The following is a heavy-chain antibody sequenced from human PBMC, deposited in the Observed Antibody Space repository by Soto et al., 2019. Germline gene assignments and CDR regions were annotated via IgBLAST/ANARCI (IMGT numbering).Heavy chain of an antibody. D-gene: IGHD2-15*01. CDR2: FSPTDSYT. CDR3: ARHPYIGGFDI. V-gene: IGHV5-10-1*01. CDR1: GYSFANYW. J-gene: IGHJ6*02. Sequence: GESLKISCKGSGYSFANYWISWVRQMPGKVLEWMGRFSPTDSYTDYNPSFQGHVTISGDKSVSTSYVQWSSLKASDTAMYFCARHPYIGGFDIWGQGXTVTVYS.